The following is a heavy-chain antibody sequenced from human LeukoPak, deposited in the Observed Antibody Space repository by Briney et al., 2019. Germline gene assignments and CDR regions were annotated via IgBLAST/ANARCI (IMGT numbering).Heavy chain of an antibody. CDR1: GFTFSSYW. CDR2: IKQDGSEK. D-gene: IGHD3-10*01. CDR3: ARERGSGSYHPFDP. J-gene: IGHJ5*02. V-gene: IGHV3-7*01. Sequence: PGGSLRLSCAASGFTFSSYWMSWVRQAPGKGLQWVANIKQDGSEKYYVESVKGRFTISRDNAKNSLYLQMNSLRAEDTATYYCARERGSGSYHPFDPWGQGTLVTVSS.